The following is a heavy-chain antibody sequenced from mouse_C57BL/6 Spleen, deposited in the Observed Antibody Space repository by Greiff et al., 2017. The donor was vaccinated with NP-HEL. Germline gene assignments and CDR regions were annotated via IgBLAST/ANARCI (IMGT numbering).Heavy chain of an antibody. D-gene: IGHD3-3*01. Sequence: VKLQQSGPELVKPGASVKISCKASGYAFSSSWMNWVKQRPGKGLEWIGRIYPGDGDTNYNGKFKGKATLTADKSSSTAYMQLSSLTSEDSAVYFCARGWYFDYWGQGTTLTVSS. CDR2: IYPGDGDT. CDR1: GYAFSSSW. V-gene: IGHV1-82*01. CDR3: ARGWYFDY. J-gene: IGHJ2*01.